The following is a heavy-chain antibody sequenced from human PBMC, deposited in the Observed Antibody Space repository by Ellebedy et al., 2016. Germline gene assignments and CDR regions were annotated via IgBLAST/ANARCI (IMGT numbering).Heavy chain of an antibody. CDR2: INPSGGST. CDR1: GYTFTSYY. CDR3: ARDDTSTPNWEFDY. D-gene: IGHD2-2*01. J-gene: IGHJ4*02. V-gene: IGHV1-46*01. Sequence: ASVKVSXXASGYTFTSYYMHWVRQAPGQGLEWMGIINPSGGSTSYAQKFQGRVTMTRDTSTSTVYMELSGLKSDDTAVYYCARDDTSTPNWEFDYWGQGTLVTVSS.